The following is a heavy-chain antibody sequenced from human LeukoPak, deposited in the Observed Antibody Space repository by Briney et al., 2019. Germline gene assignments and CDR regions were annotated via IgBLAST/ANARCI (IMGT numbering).Heavy chain of an antibody. CDR3: AREQFGSYGFVDY. Sequence: GGSLRLSCAASGFTFSSYRMNWVRQVPGKGLEWVSYISSSGSTIYSANSVKGRFTISRDNAKNSLYLQMDSLRAEDTAVYYCAREQFGSYGFVDYWGQGTLVTVSS. V-gene: IGHV3-48*01. D-gene: IGHD5-18*01. J-gene: IGHJ4*02. CDR2: ISSSGSTI. CDR1: GFTFSSYR.